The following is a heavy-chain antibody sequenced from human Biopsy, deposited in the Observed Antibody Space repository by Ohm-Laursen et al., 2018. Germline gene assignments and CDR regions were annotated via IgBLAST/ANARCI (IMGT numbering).Heavy chain of an antibody. Sequence: GTLSLTCTVSGDSINSSYWSWIRQAPGKGLEWIGFISNSGNTNCNPSLKSRVTISADTSKNQFSLKLGSVTVADTAVFYCARRGGGGRSFDYWGQGSLVTVSS. V-gene: IGHV4-59*08. CDR3: ARRGGGGRSFDY. CDR2: ISNSGNT. J-gene: IGHJ4*02. CDR1: GDSINSSY. D-gene: IGHD2-15*01.